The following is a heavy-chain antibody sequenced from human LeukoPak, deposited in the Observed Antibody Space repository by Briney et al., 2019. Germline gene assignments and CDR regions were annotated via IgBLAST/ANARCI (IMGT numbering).Heavy chain of an antibody. J-gene: IGHJ4*02. D-gene: IGHD2-15*01. V-gene: IGHV1-69*05. CDR2: IIPIFGTA. CDR3: ASKSAGDCSGGSCYPPDY. CDR1: GDTFSSYA. Sequence: SVKVSCKASGDTFSSYAISWVRQAPGQGLEWMGRIIPIFGTANYAQKFQGRVTITTDESTSTAYMELSSLRSEDTAVYYCASKSAGDCSGGSCYPPDYWGQGTLVTVSS.